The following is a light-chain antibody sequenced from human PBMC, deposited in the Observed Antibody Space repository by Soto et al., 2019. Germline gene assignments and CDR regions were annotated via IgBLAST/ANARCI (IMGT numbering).Light chain of an antibody. CDR2: AAS. CDR3: QQYYSYPGT. J-gene: IGKJ1*01. Sequence: AIRMTQSPSSFSASTGDRVTITCRASQGISSYLAWYQQKPGKAPKLLIYAASTLQSGVPSRFSGSGSGTDFTLTIGCLQSEDFATYYCQQYYSYPGTFGQGTKVEIK. V-gene: IGKV1-8*01. CDR1: QGISSY.